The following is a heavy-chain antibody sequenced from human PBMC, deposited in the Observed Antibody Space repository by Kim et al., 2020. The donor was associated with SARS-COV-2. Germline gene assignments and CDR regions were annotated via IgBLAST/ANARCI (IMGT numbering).Heavy chain of an antibody. V-gene: IGHV4-31*03. CDR2: IHYSGST. J-gene: IGHJ4*02. Sequence: SETLSLTCTVSGGSISSGGYYWSWIRQHPGKGLEWIGYIHYSGSTYYNPSLKSRVTISVDTSKNQFSLKLSSVTAADTAVYYCASSIWYQLGYFDYWGQGTLVTVSS. CDR1: GGSISSGGYY. CDR3: ASSIWYQLGYFDY. D-gene: IGHD2-2*01.